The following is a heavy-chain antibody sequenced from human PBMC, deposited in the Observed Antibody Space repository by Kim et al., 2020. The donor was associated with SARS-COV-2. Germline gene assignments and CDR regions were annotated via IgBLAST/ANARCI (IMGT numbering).Heavy chain of an antibody. V-gene: IGHV3-23*01. D-gene: IGHD6-13*01. Sequence: GGSLRLSCAASGFTFSSYAMSWVRQAPGKGLEWVSAISGSGGSTYYADSVKGRFTISRDNSKNTLYLQMNSLRAEDTAVYYCAKDPFLQQQLVETNMDVWGQGTTVTVSS. J-gene: IGHJ6*02. CDR2: ISGSGGST. CDR1: GFTFSSYA. CDR3: AKDPFLQQQLVETNMDV.